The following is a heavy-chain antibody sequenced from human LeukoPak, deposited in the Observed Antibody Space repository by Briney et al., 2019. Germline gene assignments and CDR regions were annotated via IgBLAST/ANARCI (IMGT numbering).Heavy chain of an antibody. J-gene: IGHJ3*02. CDR3: ARSSVRAFDI. CDR2: ISSSSSYI. V-gene: IGHV3-21*01. CDR1: GFTFSSYW. Sequence: GGSLRLSCAASGFTFSSYWMSWVRQAPGKGLEWVSSISSSSSYIYYADSVKGRFTISRDNAKNSLYLQMNSLRAEDTAVYYCARSSVRAFDIWGQGTMVTVSS. D-gene: IGHD2-15*01.